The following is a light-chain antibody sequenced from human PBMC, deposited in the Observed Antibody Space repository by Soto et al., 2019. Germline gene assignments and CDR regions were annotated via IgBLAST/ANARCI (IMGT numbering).Light chain of an antibody. CDR3: QQYNNWPYT. Sequence: EIVMTQSPATLSVSPGERATLSCRASQSVSSNLAWYQQKPGQAPRLLIYGASTRATGIPARFSGSGSGTEFSLIISSLQSEDVAVYYGQQYNNWPYTFGQGTKLEIK. CDR1: QSVSSN. J-gene: IGKJ2*01. CDR2: GAS. V-gene: IGKV3-15*01.